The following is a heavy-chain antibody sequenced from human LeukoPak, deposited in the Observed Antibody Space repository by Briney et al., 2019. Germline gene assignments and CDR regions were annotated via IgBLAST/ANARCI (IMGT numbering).Heavy chain of an antibody. CDR2: IIPIFGTA. Sequence: SVKVSCKASGGTFSSYAISWVRQAPGQGLEWMGGIIPIFGTANYAQKFQGRVTITADKSTSTAYMELSSLRSEDTAVYYCARAAHYSSGDFDIWGQGTMVTVSS. V-gene: IGHV1-69*06. CDR3: ARAAHYSSGDFDI. D-gene: IGHD6-19*01. J-gene: IGHJ3*02. CDR1: GGTFSSYA.